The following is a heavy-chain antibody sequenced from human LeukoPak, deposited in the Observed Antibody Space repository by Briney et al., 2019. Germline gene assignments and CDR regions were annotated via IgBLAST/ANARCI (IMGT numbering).Heavy chain of an antibody. D-gene: IGHD2-2*01. J-gene: IGHJ4*02. V-gene: IGHV4-39*07. Sequence: PSETLSLTCTVSGGSISSSSYYWGWLRQPPGTGLEWIGSIYYSGSTYYNPSLKSRVTISVDTSKNQFSLKLSSVTAADTAVYYCARSIYCSSTSCKQGFDYWGQGTLVTVSS. CDR2: IYYSGST. CDR1: GGSISSSSYY. CDR3: ARSIYCSSTSCKQGFDY.